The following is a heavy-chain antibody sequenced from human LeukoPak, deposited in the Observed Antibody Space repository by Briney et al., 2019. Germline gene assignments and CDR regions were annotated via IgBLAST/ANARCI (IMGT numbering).Heavy chain of an antibody. CDR2: ITCTSSYI. Sequence: GGSLRLSCAASGFTFSSYSMNWVRQAPGKGLEWVSSITCTSSYIYYADSLKGRFTISRDNAKNSLYLQMNGLRAEDTAVYYCARDGEGDWENYYYYYMDVWGKGTTVTVSS. D-gene: IGHD1-26*01. V-gene: IGHV3-21*01. CDR1: GFTFSSYS. J-gene: IGHJ6*03. CDR3: ARDGEGDWENYYYYYMDV.